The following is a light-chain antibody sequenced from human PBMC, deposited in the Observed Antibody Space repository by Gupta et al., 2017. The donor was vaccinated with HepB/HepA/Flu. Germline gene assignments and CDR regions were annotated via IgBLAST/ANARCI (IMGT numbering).Light chain of an antibody. V-gene: IGKV2-30*01. J-gene: IGKJ4*01. CDR3: MQSIYWPRT. CDR1: QSLGYSDANTY. CDR2: KGS. Sequence: DVVMTQSPLSLPVTLGQPASISCRSSQSLGYSDANTYLNWFQQRPGQSPRRLIYKGSNRDSGVPDRFSGSGSGTDFTLKISRVEAEDVGVYYCMQSIYWPRTFGGGTKVEIK.